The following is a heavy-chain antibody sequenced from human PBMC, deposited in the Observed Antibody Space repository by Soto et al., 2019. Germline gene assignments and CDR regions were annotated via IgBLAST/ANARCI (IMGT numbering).Heavy chain of an antibody. J-gene: IGHJ4*02. V-gene: IGHV3-23*01. CDR2: MSGTGDGT. CDR3: AKADSFWSGHSRNYFGH. CDR1: GFIFSSFA. D-gene: IGHD3-3*01. Sequence: GGSLRLSCAASGFIFSSFAMAWVRQAPGRGLEWLSLMSGTGDGTFYADSVKGRFTISRDNSKTILYLHMNSLTVEDTAVYFCAKADSFWSGHSRNYFGHWGQGALVTVSS.